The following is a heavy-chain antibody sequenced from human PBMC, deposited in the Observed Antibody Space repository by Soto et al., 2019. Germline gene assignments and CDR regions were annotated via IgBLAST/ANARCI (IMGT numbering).Heavy chain of an antibody. Sequence: SETLSLTCTVSGGSISSSSYYWGWIRQPPGKGLEWIGSIYYSGSTYYNPSLKSRVTISVDTSKNQFSLKLSSVTAADTAVCYCARGRITMIVVVIESAFDIWGQGTMVTVSS. CDR2: IYYSGST. CDR3: ARGRITMIVVVIESAFDI. J-gene: IGHJ3*02. CDR1: GGSISSSSYY. D-gene: IGHD3-22*01. V-gene: IGHV4-39*01.